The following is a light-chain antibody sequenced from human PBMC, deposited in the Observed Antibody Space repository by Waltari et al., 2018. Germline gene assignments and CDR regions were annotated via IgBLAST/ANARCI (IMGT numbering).Light chain of an antibody. CDR1: QGISNS. CDR2: AAS. J-gene: IGKJ3*01. Sequence: DIQMTQSPSSLSASVGDRVTITCRARQGISNSLAWYQQKPGKAPKLLRYAASTLESGGPSRFSGSGSGTNYTLTISSRQPEDFATYYCQQYYSIPPVTFGPGTRVDFK. V-gene: IGKV1-NL1*01. CDR3: QQYYSIPPVT.